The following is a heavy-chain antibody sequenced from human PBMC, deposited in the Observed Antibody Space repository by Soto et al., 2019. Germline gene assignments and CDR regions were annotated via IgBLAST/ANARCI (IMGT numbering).Heavy chain of an antibody. Sequence: GGSLRLSCAASGFTFSSYGMHWVRQAPGKGLEWVAVIWYDGSNKYYADSVKGRFTISRDNSKNTLYLQMNSLRAEDTAVYYCARASRSGYHKPTAYYYCGMDVWGQGTTVTVSS. CDR3: ARASRSGYHKPTAYYYCGMDV. D-gene: IGHD3-3*01. J-gene: IGHJ6*02. CDR1: GFTFSSYG. CDR2: IWYDGSNK. V-gene: IGHV3-33*01.